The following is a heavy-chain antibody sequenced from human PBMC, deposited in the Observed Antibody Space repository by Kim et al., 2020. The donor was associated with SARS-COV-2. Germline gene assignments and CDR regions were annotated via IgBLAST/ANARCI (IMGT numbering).Heavy chain of an antibody. CDR2: ISWNSGSI. CDR1: GFTFDDYA. Sequence: GGSLRLSCAASGFTFDDYAMHWVRQAPGKGLEWVSGISWNSGSIGYADSVKGRFTISRDNAKNSLYLQMNSLRAEDTALYYCAKDMNARIAVAGAHYYYYYGMDVWGQGTTVTVSS. J-gene: IGHJ6*02. V-gene: IGHV3-9*01. D-gene: IGHD6-19*01. CDR3: AKDMNARIAVAGAHYYYYYGMDV.